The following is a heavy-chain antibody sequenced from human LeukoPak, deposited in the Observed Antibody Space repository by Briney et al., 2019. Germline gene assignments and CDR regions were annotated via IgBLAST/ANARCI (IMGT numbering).Heavy chain of an antibody. J-gene: IGHJ4*02. CDR3: ARVVGTGLLDY. D-gene: IGHD1-1*01. CDR2: IYSGGST. Sequence: GGSLRLSCGASGFTVSSNYMSWVRQAPGKGLEWVSVIYSGGSTYYADSVKGRFTISRDNSKNTLYLQMNSLRAEDTAVCYCARVVGTGLLDYWGQGTLVTVSS. V-gene: IGHV3-66*01. CDR1: GFTVSSNY.